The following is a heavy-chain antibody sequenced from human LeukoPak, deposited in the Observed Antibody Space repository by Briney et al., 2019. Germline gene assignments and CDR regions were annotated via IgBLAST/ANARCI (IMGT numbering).Heavy chain of an antibody. V-gene: IGHV4-30-4*02. CDR1: GGSISSGDYY. J-gene: IGHJ3*02. Sequence: SETLSLTCTVSGGSISSGDYYWSWIRQPPGKGLEWIGYIYYSGSTYYNPSLKSRVTISVDTSKNQFSLKLSSVTAADSAVYYCARVTTVLAFDIWGQGTMVTVSS. CDR3: ARVTTVLAFDI. CDR2: IYYSGST. D-gene: IGHD1-1*01.